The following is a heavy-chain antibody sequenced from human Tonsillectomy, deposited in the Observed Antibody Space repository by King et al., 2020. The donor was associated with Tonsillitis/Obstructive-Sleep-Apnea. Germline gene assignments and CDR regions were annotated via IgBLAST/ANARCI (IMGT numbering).Heavy chain of an antibody. CDR2: IIPLFGTA. J-gene: IGHJ4*02. Sequence: QLVQSGAEVKKPGSSVKVSCKASGGTFSSYAISWVRQAPGQGLEWMGGIIPLFGTANYAQKFQGRVTITADESTSTAYMELSRLRSEDTAVYYCAGGYTIFGVVTPKYYFEYWGQGTLVTVSS. V-gene: IGHV1-69*01. CDR1: GGTFSSYA. CDR3: AGGYTIFGVVTPKYYFEY. D-gene: IGHD3-3*01.